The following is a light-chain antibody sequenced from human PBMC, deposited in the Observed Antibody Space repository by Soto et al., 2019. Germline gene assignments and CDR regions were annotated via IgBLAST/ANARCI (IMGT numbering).Light chain of an antibody. V-gene: IGKV3-15*01. J-gene: IGKJ1*01. CDR2: GAS. CDR1: QSVRGS. CDR3: QQYNNWPPWT. Sequence: EVLMTQSRATLSVSPGERATLCCGASQSVRGSVAWYQQKPGQAPRLLIYGASTRATGIPARSSGSGSGTEFTLSISSLQSEDVAVYYCQQYNNWPPWTFGQGTKVDI.